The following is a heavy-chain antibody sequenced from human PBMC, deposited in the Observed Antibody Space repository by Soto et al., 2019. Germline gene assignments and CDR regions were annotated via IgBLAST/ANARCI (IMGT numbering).Heavy chain of an antibody. CDR3: ARSSAAGRGDFDY. CDR1: GFTFSTYG. CDR2: IWYDGSNK. Sequence: QVQLVESGGGVVQPGRSLRLSCAASGFTFSTYGMQWVRQAPGKGLEWVAVIWYDGSNKYYADSVKGRFTISRDNSKNTLYVQMNSLRVEDKAVYYCARSSAAGRGDFDYWGQGTLVSVSS. J-gene: IGHJ4*02. D-gene: IGHD6-13*01. V-gene: IGHV3-33*01.